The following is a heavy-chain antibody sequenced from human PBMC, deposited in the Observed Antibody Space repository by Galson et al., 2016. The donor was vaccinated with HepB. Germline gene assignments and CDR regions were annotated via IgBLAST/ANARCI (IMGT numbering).Heavy chain of an antibody. CDR3: AREDSSGYYYFDY. CDR1: GFTFSDYF. Sequence: SLRLSCAASGFTFSDYFMSWIRQAPGKGLEWVSYISSSSSYTNYAESVKGRFTISRDNAKNSLYLQMNSLRAEDTAVYYCAREDSSGYYYFDYWGQGTLVTVSS. J-gene: IGHJ4*02. V-gene: IGHV3-11*06. CDR2: ISSSSSYT. D-gene: IGHD3-22*01.